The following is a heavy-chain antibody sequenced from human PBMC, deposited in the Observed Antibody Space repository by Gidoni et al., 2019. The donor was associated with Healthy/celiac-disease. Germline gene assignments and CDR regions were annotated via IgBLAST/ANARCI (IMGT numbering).Heavy chain of an antibody. J-gene: IGHJ4*02. Sequence: EVQLVESGGGLVKPGGSLRLSCAASGFTFSSYRMNWVRQAPGKGLEWVSSISSSSSYIYYADSVKGRFTISRDNAKNSLYLQMNSLRAEDTAVYYCARNIRVVYYDVVDYWGQGTLVTVSS. CDR1: GFTFSSYR. D-gene: IGHD3-22*01. CDR2: ISSSSSYI. CDR3: ARNIRVVYYDVVDY. V-gene: IGHV3-21*01.